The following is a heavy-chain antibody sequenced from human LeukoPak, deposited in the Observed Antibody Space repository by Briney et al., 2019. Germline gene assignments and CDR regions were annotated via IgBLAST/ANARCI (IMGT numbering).Heavy chain of an antibody. CDR2: IHTSGST. Sequence: SETLSLTCTVPDGSISNSFWNWVRQPPGKGLEWIAYIHTSGSTNYNPAFKSRVTLSVDTSKSQFSLRLNSVTASDAAVYYCANSYDGKIVPFDNWGQGTLVTVSS. V-gene: IGHV4-4*09. CDR3: ANSYDGKIVPFDN. CDR1: DGSISNSF. J-gene: IGHJ4*02. D-gene: IGHD4-23*01.